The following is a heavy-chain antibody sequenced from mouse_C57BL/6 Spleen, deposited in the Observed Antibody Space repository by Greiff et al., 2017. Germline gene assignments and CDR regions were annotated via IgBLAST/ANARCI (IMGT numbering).Heavy chain of an antibody. V-gene: IGHV1-74*01. CDR3: ASWGTVVATDY. J-gene: IGHJ2*01. CDR1: GYTFTNYW. D-gene: IGHD1-1*01. CDR2: IHPSDSGT. Sequence: VQLQQPGAELVKPGASVKVSCKASGYTFTNYWMHWVKQRPGQGLEWIGRIHPSDSGTNYNQKFKGKATLTVDKSSSTAYMELSSLTSEDSAVDCGASWGTVVATDYWGQGTTLTVSS.